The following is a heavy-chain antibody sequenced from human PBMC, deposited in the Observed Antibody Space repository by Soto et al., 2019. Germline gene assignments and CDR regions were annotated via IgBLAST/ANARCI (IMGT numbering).Heavy chain of an antibody. CDR1: GFTVSSNY. CDR2: IYSGGST. CDR3: ARDRIPTGMDV. J-gene: IGHJ6*02. Sequence: EVQLVESGGGLVQPGGSLRLSCAASGFTVSSNYMSWVRQAPGKGLEWVSVIYSGGSTYYADSLKGRFTISRDNSKNTLYLQMNRLRAEDTAVYYCARDRIPTGMDVWGQGTTVTVSS. V-gene: IGHV3-66*01.